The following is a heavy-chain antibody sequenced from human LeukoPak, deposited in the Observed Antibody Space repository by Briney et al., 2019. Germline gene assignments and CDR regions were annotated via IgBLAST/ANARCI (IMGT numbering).Heavy chain of an antibody. CDR1: GFTFSDYY. J-gene: IGHJ4*02. D-gene: IGHD3-22*01. CDR2: TSSSGSTM. Sequence: GGSLRLSCAASGFTFSDYYMSWIRQAPGKGLEWVSYTSSSGSTMYYADSVKGRFTISRDNAKNSLYLQMNSLRAEDTAVYYCARSYDSSGYYYDYWGQGTLVTVSS. CDR3: ARSYDSSGYYYDY. V-gene: IGHV3-11*01.